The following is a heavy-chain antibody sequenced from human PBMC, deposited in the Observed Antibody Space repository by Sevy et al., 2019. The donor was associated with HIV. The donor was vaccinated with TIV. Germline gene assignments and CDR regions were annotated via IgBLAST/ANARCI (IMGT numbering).Heavy chain of an antibody. V-gene: IGHV3-74*01. CDR1: GFDFSSYW. Sequence: GGSLRLSCAASGFDFSSYWMHWVGQAPGKGPVWVSGVNSDGSSTNYADSVKGRFTMSRDSAKNTLYLQMNSLRAEDTAVYFCVAANTWQDYWGQGSLVTVSS. J-gene: IGHJ4*02. CDR3: VAANTWQDY. CDR2: VNSDGSST. D-gene: IGHD2-15*01.